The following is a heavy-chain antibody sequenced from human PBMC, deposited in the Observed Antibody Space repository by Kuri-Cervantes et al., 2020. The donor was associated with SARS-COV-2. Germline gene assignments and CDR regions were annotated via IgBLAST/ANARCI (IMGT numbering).Heavy chain of an antibody. CDR2: IRYDGSNK. D-gene: IGHD6-13*01. J-gene: IGHJ5*02. CDR1: GFTFSSYG. V-gene: IGHV3-30*02. Sequence: GGSLRLSCAASGFTFSSYGMHWVRQAPGKGLEWVAFIRYDGSNKYYADSVKGRFTISRDNAKNSLYLQMDSLRAEGTAVYYCARDQGKQQRGWAWGQGTLVTVSS. CDR3: ARDQGKQQRGWA.